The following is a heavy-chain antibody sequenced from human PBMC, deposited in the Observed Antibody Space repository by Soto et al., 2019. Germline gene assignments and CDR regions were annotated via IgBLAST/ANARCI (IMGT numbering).Heavy chain of an antibody. D-gene: IGHD5-12*01. CDR3: ARESSGYATRDAFDI. Sequence: QVQLVQSGAEVKKPGSSVKVSCKASGGTFSSYAISWVRQAPGQGLEWMGGIIPIFGTANYAQKFQGRVTITANESTSTAYMELSSLRSEDTAVDYCARESSGYATRDAFDIWGQGTMVTVSS. CDR1: GGTFSSYA. J-gene: IGHJ3*02. V-gene: IGHV1-69*01. CDR2: IIPIFGTA.